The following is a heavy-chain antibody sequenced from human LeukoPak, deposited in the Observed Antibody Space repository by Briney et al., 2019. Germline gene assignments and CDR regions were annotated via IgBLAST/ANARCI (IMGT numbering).Heavy chain of an antibody. CDR1: GGTFSSYA. J-gene: IGHJ5*02. D-gene: IGHD2-2*01. V-gene: IGHV1-69*01. CDR2: IIPIFGTA. Sequence: GASVKVSCEASGGTFSSYAISWVRQAPGQGLEWMGGIIPIFGTANYAQKFQGRVTITADESTSTAYMELSSLRSEDTAVYYCARSPSPIVVVPAAIWWFDPWGQGTLVTVSS. CDR3: ARSPSPIVVVPAAIWWFDP.